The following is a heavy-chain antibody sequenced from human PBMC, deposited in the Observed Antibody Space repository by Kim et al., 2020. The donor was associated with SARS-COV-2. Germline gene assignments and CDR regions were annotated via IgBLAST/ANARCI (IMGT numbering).Heavy chain of an antibody. J-gene: IGHJ4*02. Sequence: YSQKFQGRVTFTRDTSASTAYMELSSLRSEDTAVYYCARGIWSGYYSLGYWGQGTLVTVSS. CDR3: ARGIWSGYYSLGY. D-gene: IGHD3-3*01. V-gene: IGHV1-3*01.